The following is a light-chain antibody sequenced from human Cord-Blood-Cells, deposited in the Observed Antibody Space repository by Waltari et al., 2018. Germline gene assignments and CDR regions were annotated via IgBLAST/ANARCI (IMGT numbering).Light chain of an antibody. CDR1: SGHSSSA. CDR2: LNSDGSH. V-gene: IGLV4-69*01. Sequence: QLVLTQTPSASASLGASAKLTCTLSSGHSSSAIAWHQQQPEKGPRYLMKLNSDGSHSQGDGIPDRFSGSRSGAERYLTISSLQSEDEADYYCQTWGTGIVVFGGGTKLTVL. CDR3: QTWGTGIVV. J-gene: IGLJ2*01.